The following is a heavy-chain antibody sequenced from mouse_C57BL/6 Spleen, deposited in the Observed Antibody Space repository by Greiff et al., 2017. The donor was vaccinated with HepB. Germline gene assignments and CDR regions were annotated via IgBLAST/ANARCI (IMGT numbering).Heavy chain of an antibody. CDR2: IHPSDSDT. V-gene: IGHV1-74*01. CDR3: AIGSYDYEGFAY. CDR1: GYTFTSYW. J-gene: IGHJ3*01. D-gene: IGHD2-4*01. Sequence: QVQLKQPGAELVKPGASVKVSCKASGYTFTSYWMHWVKQRPGQGLEWIGRIHPSDSDTNYNQKFKGKATLTVDKSSSTAYMQLSSLTSEDSAVYYCAIGSYDYEGFAYWGQGTLVTVSA.